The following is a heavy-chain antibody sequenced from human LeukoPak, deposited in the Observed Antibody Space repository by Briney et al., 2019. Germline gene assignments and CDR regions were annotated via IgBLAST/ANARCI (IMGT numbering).Heavy chain of an antibody. Sequence: ASVKVSCKASGYTFTSYGISWVRRAPGQGLEWMGWISGYSGNTKYAQKLQGRVTVTKDTSTSTAYMELRSMRSDDTAVYYCARVIGFAFDYWGQGTLVTVSS. CDR2: ISGYSGNT. CDR1: GYTFTSYG. D-gene: IGHD2/OR15-2a*01. CDR3: ARVIGFAFDY. V-gene: IGHV1-18*01. J-gene: IGHJ4*02.